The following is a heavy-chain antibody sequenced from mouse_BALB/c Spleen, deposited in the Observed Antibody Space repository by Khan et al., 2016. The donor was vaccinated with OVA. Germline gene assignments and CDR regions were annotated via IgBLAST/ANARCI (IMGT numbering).Heavy chain of an antibody. D-gene: IGHD1-1*01. CDR1: GYTFTSYW. V-gene: IGHV1S81*02. CDR3: ARIKKIVATDFDY. Sequence: QVQLQQSGAELVKAGASVKMSCKASGYTFTSYWMHWVKQRLGQGLEWFAETHPTNGRTNYNEKFTSKATLTVDTSTSTAYMRLSGPTVEDSAVYYCARIKKIVATDFDYWGQGTTLTVSS. CDR2: THPTNGRT. J-gene: IGHJ2*01.